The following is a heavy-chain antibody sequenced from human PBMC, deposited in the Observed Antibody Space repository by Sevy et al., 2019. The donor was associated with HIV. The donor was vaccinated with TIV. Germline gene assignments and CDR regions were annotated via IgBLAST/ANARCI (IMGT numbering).Heavy chain of an antibody. CDR1: GFSLSKYA. CDR2: KTGSAGVT. V-gene: IGHV3-23*01. Sequence: GGSLRLSCAASGFSLSKYAMSWVRQAPGKGLEWISTKTGSAGVTYYADSVKGRFTISRDNSKNTLFLQMNSLRAEDTALYYCAKGRIPSIGTLGPFDSWGQGTLVTVSS. J-gene: IGHJ4*02. D-gene: IGHD6-6*01. CDR3: AKGRIPSIGTLGPFDS.